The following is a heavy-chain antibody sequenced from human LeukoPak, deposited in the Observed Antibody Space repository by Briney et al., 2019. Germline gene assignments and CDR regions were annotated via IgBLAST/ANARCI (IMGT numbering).Heavy chain of an antibody. Sequence: GGSLRLSCAASEFTVSSNSMSWVRQAPGKGLEWVSGVYSGGSTFYADSVKGRFIISRDSSKNTLYLQMNTLRAEGTAVYYCAGGHSSGSYFNAYHLWGQGTMVTVSS. CDR1: EFTVSSNS. J-gene: IGHJ3*01. D-gene: IGHD3-22*01. CDR2: VYSGGST. CDR3: AGGHSSGSYFNAYHL. V-gene: IGHV3-53*01.